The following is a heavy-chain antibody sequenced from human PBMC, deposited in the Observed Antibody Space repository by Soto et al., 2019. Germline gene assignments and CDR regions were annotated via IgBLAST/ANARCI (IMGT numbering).Heavy chain of an antibody. V-gene: IGHV4-59*01. CDR1: GGSISSYY. Sequence: SETLSLTCTVSGGSISSYYWSWIRQPPGKGLEWIGYIYYSGSTNYNPSLKSRVTISVDTSKNQFSLKLSSVTAADTAVYYCARGWAAAGHYYYYGMDVWGQGTTVTVS. CDR3: ARGWAAAGHYYYYGMDV. J-gene: IGHJ6*02. CDR2: IYYSGST. D-gene: IGHD6-13*01.